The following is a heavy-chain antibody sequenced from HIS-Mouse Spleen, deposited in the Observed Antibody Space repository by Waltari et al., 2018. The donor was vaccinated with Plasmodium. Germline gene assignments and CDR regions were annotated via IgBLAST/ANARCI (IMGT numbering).Heavy chain of an antibody. J-gene: IGHJ2*01. CDR3: ASSWYWYFDL. CDR2: IKQDGSEK. V-gene: IGHV3-7*01. Sequence: EVQLVESGGGLVQPGGSLRLSCAAPGFHFISYWMRWVRQAPGKGLEWWANIKQDGSEKYYVDSVKGRFTISRDNAKNSLYLQMNSLRAEDTAVYYCASSWYWYFDLWGRGTLVTVSS. CDR1: GFHFISYW. D-gene: IGHD6-13*01.